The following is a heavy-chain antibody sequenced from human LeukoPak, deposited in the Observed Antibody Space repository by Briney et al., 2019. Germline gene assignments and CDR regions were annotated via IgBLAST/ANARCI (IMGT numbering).Heavy chain of an antibody. J-gene: IGHJ4*02. CDR3: ARGYSSSWFY. V-gene: IGHV4-59*11. CDR2: IYYSGST. D-gene: IGHD6-13*01. Sequence: NPSETLSLTCIVSGGSISSHYWSWIRQPPGKGLEWIGYIYYSGSTNYNPSLKSRVTISVDTSKNQFSLNLSSVTAADTAVYYCARGYSSSWFYWGQGTLVTVSS. CDR1: GGSISSHY.